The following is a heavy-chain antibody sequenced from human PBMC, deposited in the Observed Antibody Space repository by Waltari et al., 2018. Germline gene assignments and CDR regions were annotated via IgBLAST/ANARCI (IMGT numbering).Heavy chain of an antibody. CDR3: ARQESLGYCSGGSCSDAFDI. Sequence: EVQLVQSGAEVKKPGESLKVSCKGSGYSFTSYWIGCVRQLPGKGLGWMGIIYPGDSDTRYSPSFQGQVTISADKSISTAYLQWSSLKASDTAMYYCARQESLGYCSGGSCSDAFDIWGQGTMVTVSS. D-gene: IGHD2-15*01. CDR2: IYPGDSDT. J-gene: IGHJ3*02. CDR1: GYSFTSYW. V-gene: IGHV5-51*01.